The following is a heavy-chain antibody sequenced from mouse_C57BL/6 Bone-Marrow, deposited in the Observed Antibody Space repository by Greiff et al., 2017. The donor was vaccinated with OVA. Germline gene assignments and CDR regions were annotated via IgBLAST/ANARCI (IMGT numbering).Heavy chain of an antibody. CDR3: TSVVATNFDV. J-gene: IGHJ1*03. CDR1: GYTFTDYE. Sequence: QVQLQQSGAELVRPGASVTLSCKASGYTFTDYEMHWVKQTPVHGLEWIGAIDPETGGTAYNQKFKGKAILTADKSSSTAYMELRSLTSEDSAVYYCTSVVATNFDVWGTGTTVTVSS. V-gene: IGHV1-15*01. D-gene: IGHD1-1*01. CDR2: IDPETGGT.